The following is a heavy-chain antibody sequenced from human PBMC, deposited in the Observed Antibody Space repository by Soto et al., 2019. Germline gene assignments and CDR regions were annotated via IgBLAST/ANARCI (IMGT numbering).Heavy chain of an antibody. CDR1: GFTFSSYA. V-gene: IGHV3-23*01. Sequence: HPGGSLRLSCAASGFTFSSYAMSWVRQAPGKGLEWVSAISSSGDTTHYADSVKGRFIISRDNSKNTLYLQLNSLRAEDTAVYYCAKPGYLEQWLVRGYFDYWGQGTMVTVSS. CDR2: ISSSGDTT. D-gene: IGHD6-19*01. CDR3: AKPGYLEQWLVRGYFDY. J-gene: IGHJ4*02.